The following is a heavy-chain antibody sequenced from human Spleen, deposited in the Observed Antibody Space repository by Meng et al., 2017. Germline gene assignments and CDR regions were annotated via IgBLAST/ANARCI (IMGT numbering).Heavy chain of an antibody. Sequence: QVQLQQWGAGLLKPSETLSLTCVVSGGSFSDYYWSWIRQPPGKGLEWIGSIYYSGSTYYNPSLKSRVIISVDTSKNQFSLKLSSVTAADTAVYYCARARFGVVVSAIGNWFDPWGQGTLVTVSS. CDR1: GGSFSDYY. V-gene: IGHV4-34*01. J-gene: IGHJ5*02. D-gene: IGHD2-15*01. CDR2: IYYSGST. CDR3: ARARFGVVVSAIGNWFDP.